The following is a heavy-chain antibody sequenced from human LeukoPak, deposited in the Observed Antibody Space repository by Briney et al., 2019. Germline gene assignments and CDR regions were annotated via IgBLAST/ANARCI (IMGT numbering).Heavy chain of an antibody. CDR1: GDSISSYY. J-gene: IGHJ4*02. CDR2: IYYTGST. D-gene: IGHD3-3*01. CDR3: ARGSQRITVFGVDTDY. V-gene: IGHV4-59*01. Sequence: PSETLSLTCAVSGDSISSYYWSWIRQPPGKGLEWIGYIYYTGSTNYNPSLKSRVTISVDTSKNQFSLKLSSVTAADTAVYFCARGSQRITVFGVDTDYWGQGTLVTVSS.